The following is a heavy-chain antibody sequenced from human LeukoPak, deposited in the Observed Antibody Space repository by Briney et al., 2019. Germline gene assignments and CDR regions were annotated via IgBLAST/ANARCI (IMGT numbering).Heavy chain of an antibody. D-gene: IGHD1-26*01. CDR3: AKDLGWELPAEAY. V-gene: IGHV3-23*01. CDR2: IYGSGVSI. Sequence: GGSPRLSCVASGFTFEKYVMNWVRQAPGKGLEWLATIYGSGVSISYADSVKGRFTISRDNSNNTLYLQMNSLRAEDTAMYFCAKDLGWELPAEAYWGQGVLVTVSS. J-gene: IGHJ4*02. CDR1: GFTFEKYV.